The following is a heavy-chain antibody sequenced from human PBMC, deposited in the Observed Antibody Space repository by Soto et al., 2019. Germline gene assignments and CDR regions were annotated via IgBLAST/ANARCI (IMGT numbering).Heavy chain of an antibody. Sequence: EVQLLESGGGLVQPGGSLRLSCVGSGFTFSSYAMSWVRQAPGQGLEWVSAISGGGGSAYHADSVKGRFTISRDNSKNTLFLQMNSLRVEDTAVYYCAKDPSRTTTNRNFDFWGQGTLVTVSS. J-gene: IGHJ4*02. V-gene: IGHV3-23*01. CDR3: AKDPSRTTTNRNFDF. CDR1: GFTFSSYA. CDR2: ISGGGGSA. D-gene: IGHD1-26*01.